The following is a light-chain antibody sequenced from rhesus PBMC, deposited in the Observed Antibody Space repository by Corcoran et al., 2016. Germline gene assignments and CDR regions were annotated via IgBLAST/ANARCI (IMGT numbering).Light chain of an antibody. CDR3: LQYSNGPYI. V-gene: IGKV1-22*01. CDR2: KES. J-gene: IGKJ2*01. CDR1: QSISSR. Sequence: DIQMTQSPSSLSAFVGYTVTITWRASQSISSRLDWYQQKPGKAPTFLIYKESILQSGAPSRFSGSGSGTDFTLTFSGLQPEEFKSYYYLQYSNGPYIFGRGTKVKI.